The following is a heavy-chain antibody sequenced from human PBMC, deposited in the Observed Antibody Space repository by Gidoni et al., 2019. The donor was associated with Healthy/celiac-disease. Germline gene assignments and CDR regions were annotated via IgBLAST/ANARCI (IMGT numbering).Heavy chain of an antibody. CDR3: AKDISYSTKYYDFWNGSIIYYGMDV. Sequence: EVQLVESGGGWVQHGRSRRLSCAASGFTFDDYAMQWVRRAPGKGLEWVSGISWNSGSIGYADSVKCRFTISRDNAKNSLYLQMNSLRAEDTALYYCAKDISYSTKYYDFWNGSIIYYGMDVWGQGTTVTVSS. J-gene: IGHJ6*02. CDR2: ISWNSGSI. CDR1: GFTFDDYA. D-gene: IGHD3-3*01. V-gene: IGHV3-9*01.